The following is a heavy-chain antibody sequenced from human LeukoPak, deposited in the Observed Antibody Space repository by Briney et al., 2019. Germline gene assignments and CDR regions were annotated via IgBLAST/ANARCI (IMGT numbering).Heavy chain of an antibody. CDR3: ARVFPYCSSPSCYTADY. V-gene: IGHV3-7*01. Sequence: GGSLRLSCAASGFTFSRYWMTWVRQAPGKGLEWVANIKQDGSEKYYVDSVKGRFTISRDNTKNSLYLQMNGLRVEDTAVYYCARVFPYCSSPSCYTADYWGQGTLVTVSS. D-gene: IGHD2-2*02. CDR1: GFTFSRYW. J-gene: IGHJ4*02. CDR2: IKQDGSEK.